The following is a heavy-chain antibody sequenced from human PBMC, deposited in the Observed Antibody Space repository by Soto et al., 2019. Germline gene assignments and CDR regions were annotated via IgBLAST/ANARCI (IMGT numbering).Heavy chain of an antibody. CDR1: GFTFSSYA. CDR2: ISGSGGST. Sequence: PGGSLRLSCAASGFTFSSYAMSWVRQAPGKGLEWVSAISGSGGSTYYADSVKGRFTISRDNSKNTLYLQMNSLRAEDTAVYYCAKYPSGSPDYYYYYGMDVWGQGTTVTISS. D-gene: IGHD3-10*01. J-gene: IGHJ6*02. CDR3: AKYPSGSPDYYYYYGMDV. V-gene: IGHV3-23*01.